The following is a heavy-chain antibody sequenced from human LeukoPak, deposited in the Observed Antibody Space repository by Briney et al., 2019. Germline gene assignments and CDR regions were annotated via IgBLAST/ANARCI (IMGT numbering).Heavy chain of an antibody. J-gene: IGHJ6*03. CDR1: GGTFSSYA. CDR2: IIPIFGTA. CDR3: AGTYYYGSGSYFPMDV. Sequence: GASVKVSCKASGGTFSSYAISWVRQAPGQGLEWMGGIIPIFGTANYAQKFQGRVTITTDESTSTAYMELSSLGSGDTAVYYCAGTYYYGSGSYFPMDVWGKGTTVTVSS. D-gene: IGHD3-10*01. V-gene: IGHV1-69*05.